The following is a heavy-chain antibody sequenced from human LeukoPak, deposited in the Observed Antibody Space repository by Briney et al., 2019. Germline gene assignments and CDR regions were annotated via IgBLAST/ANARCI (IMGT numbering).Heavy chain of an antibody. CDR3: ARDYCTNGVCPPGY. V-gene: IGHV1-8*01. J-gene: IGHJ4*02. CDR2: MNPNSGNT. CDR1: GYTFTSYD. D-gene: IGHD2-8*01. Sequence: GASVKVSCKASGYTFTSYDINWVRQATGQGLEWMGWMNPNSGNTGYAQKFQGRVTMTRNTSISTAYMELSSLRSEDTAVYYCARDYCTNGVCPPGYWGQGTLVTVSS.